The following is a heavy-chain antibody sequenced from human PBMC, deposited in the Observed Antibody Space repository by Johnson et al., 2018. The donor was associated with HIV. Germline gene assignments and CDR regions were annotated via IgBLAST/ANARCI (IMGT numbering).Heavy chain of an antibody. J-gene: IGHJ3*02. D-gene: IGHD6-6*01. CDR3: ARSSGARWAFDI. Sequence: VQLVESGGGLVRPGGSLRLSCAASGFTFDDYGMSWVRQAPGKGLEWVSAISGSGGSTYYADSVKGRFTISRDNSKNTLYLQWNSLRAEDTAVYYCARSSGARWAFDIWGQGTMVTVSS. CDR2: ISGSGGST. CDR1: GFTFDDYG. V-gene: IGHV3-23*04.